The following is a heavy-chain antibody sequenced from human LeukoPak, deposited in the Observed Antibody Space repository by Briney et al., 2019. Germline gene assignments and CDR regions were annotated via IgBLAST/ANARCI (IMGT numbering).Heavy chain of an antibody. CDR3: ARDKEYSSSWYGHYFDY. D-gene: IGHD6-13*01. Sequence: GGSLRLSCAASGFTFSSYWMHWVRQAPGKGLVWVSRINSDGSSTIYADSVKGRFTISRDNAKNTLYLQMNSLRAEDTAVYYCARDKEYSSSWYGHYFDYWGQGTLVTVSS. CDR1: GFTFSSYW. J-gene: IGHJ4*02. CDR2: INSDGSST. V-gene: IGHV3-74*01.